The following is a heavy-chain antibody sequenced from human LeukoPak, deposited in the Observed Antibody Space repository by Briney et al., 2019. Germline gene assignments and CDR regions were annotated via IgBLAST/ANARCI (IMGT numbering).Heavy chain of an antibody. D-gene: IGHD5-24*01. Sequence: PSETLSLTCAVYGRSFSGYYWSWIRQPPGKGLEWIGEINHSGSTNYNPSLKSRVTISVDTSKNQFSLKLSSVTAADTAVYYCARGRLQRYYYYYMDVWGKGTTVTVSS. CDR2: INHSGST. J-gene: IGHJ6*03. V-gene: IGHV4-34*01. CDR1: GRSFSGYY. CDR3: ARGRLQRYYYYYMDV.